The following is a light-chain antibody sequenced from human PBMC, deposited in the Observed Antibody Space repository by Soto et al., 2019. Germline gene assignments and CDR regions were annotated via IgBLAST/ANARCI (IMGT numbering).Light chain of an antibody. V-gene: IGLV1-44*01. CDR1: SSNIGSNT. Sequence: QSVLTQPPSASGTPGQRVTISCSGSSSNIGSNTVNWYQQLPGTAPKLLIYSNDQRPLGVPDRFSGSKSGTSASLAISGLQSEDEADYYCATWDDRLNGWVFGGGTKVSVL. J-gene: IGLJ3*02. CDR2: SND. CDR3: ATWDDRLNGWV.